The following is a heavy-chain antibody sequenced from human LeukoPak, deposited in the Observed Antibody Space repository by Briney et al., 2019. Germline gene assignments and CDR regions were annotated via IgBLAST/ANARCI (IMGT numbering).Heavy chain of an antibody. CDR2: ISAYNGNT. Sequence: GASVKVSCTASGGTFSSYAISWVRQAPGQGLEWMGWISAYNGNTNYAQKLQGRVTMTTDTSTSTAYMELRSLRSDDTAVYYCARVYGGTIDYWGQGTLVTVSS. CDR3: ARVYGGTIDY. V-gene: IGHV1-18*01. D-gene: IGHD4-23*01. CDR1: GGTFSSYA. J-gene: IGHJ4*02.